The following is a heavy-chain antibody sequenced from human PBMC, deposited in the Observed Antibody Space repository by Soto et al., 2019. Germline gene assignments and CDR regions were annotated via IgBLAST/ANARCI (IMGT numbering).Heavy chain of an antibody. CDR1: GFSLSTSGVG. D-gene: IGHD4-17*01. Sequence: QITLKESGPTLVKPTQTLTLTCTFSGFSLSTSGVGVGWIRQPPGKALEWLALTYWDDDKRYSPSLKSRLTXTKXTSKNPVVLTMTNMDPVDTATYYCAHRQRTVYFDYWGQGTLVTVSS. V-gene: IGHV2-5*02. CDR2: TYWDDDK. J-gene: IGHJ4*02. CDR3: AHRQRTVYFDY.